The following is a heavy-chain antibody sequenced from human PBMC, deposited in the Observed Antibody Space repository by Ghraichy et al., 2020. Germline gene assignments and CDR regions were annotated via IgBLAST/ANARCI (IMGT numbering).Heavy chain of an antibody. J-gene: IGHJ3*02. V-gene: IGHV3-23*01. Sequence: GGSLRLSCAASGFTFSSYAMNWVRQAPGRGLEWVSGISSSGENLYYADSVKGRFIISRDNSKNTLYVHMSSLRAEDTAVYYCAKTNNAHWIEYPFDIWGQGTMVTVSS. CDR1: GFTFSSYA. CDR3: AKTNNAHWIEYPFDI. CDR2: ISSSGENL. D-gene: IGHD1-1*01.